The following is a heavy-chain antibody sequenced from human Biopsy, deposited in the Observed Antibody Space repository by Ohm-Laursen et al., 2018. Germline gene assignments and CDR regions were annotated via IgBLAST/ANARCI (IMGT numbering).Heavy chain of an antibody. CDR2: ISKGGDT. V-gene: IGHV4-59*01. CDR3: AKLYRLDDYWNDDPPDAFDV. J-gene: IGHJ3*01. CDR1: GGSITDDY. D-gene: IGHD1-1*01. Sequence: GTLSLTCTVSGGSITDDYWSWIRQSPGKGLEWIGFISKGGDTTYNPSLRGRVAISVDTSKNQFSLKLSSVTAADTAIFFCAKLYRLDDYWNDDPPDAFDVWGRGTRVTVSS.